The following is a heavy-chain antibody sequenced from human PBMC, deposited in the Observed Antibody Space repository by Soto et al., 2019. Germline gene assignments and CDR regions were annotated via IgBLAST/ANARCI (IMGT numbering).Heavy chain of an antibody. CDR1: GYTLSNYT. D-gene: IGHD3-10*01. CDR3: ARWMVWGEMDV. J-gene: IGHJ6*02. V-gene: IGHV1-3*01. CDR2: VNGGNGKT. Sequence: ASVKVSCKASGYTLSNYTMYWVRQAPGQRLEWMGGVNGGNGKTEYSQKFQGRVTMTRDTSASTAYMELSSLSSEDTAVYYCARWMVWGEMDVWGQRQTVTVSS.